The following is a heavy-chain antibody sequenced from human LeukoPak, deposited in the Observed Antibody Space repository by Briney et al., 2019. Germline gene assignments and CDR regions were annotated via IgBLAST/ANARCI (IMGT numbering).Heavy chain of an antibody. J-gene: IGHJ4*02. CDR1: GFTFSSYW. CDR3: AKVSLEGVPAAPLDY. CDR2: ISGSGGST. Sequence: GGSLRLSCAASGFTFSSYWMSWVRQAPGKGLEWVSAISGSGGSTYYADSVKGRFTISRDNSKNTLYLQMNSLRAEDTAVYYCAKVSLEGVPAAPLDYWGQGTVVTVSS. V-gene: IGHV3-23*01. D-gene: IGHD2-2*01.